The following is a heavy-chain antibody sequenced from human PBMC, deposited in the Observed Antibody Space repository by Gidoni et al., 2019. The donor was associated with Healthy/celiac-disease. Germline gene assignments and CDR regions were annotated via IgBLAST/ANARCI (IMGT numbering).Heavy chain of an antibody. CDR1: GFTFISYS. Sequence: EVQLVESGGGLVQPGGSLRLSCAASGFTFISYSMNWVRQAPGKGLEWVSYISSSSSTIYYADSVKGRFTISRDNAKNSLYLQMNSLRDEDTAVYYCASRDILTGYYGYFDYWGQGTLVTVSS. V-gene: IGHV3-48*02. CDR3: ASRDILTGYYGYFDY. D-gene: IGHD3-9*01. J-gene: IGHJ4*02. CDR2: ISSSSSTI.